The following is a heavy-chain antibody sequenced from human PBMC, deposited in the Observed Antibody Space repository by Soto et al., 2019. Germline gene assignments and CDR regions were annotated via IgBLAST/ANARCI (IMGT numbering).Heavy chain of an antibody. V-gene: IGHV1-46*01. CDR2: INPSGGST. CDR3: ARDSNAYYDSSGHDY. D-gene: IGHD3-22*01. J-gene: IGHJ4*02. CDR1: GYTFTSYY. Sequence: ASVKVSCKASGYTFTSYYMHWVRQAPGQGLEWMGIINPSGGSTSYAQKFQGRVTMTRDTSTSTVYMELRSLRSDDTAVYYCARDSNAYYDSSGHDYWGQGTLVTVSS.